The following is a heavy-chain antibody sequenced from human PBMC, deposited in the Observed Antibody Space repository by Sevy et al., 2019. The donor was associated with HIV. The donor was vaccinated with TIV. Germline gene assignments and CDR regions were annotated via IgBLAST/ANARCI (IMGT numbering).Heavy chain of an antibody. V-gene: IGHV3-9*01. D-gene: IGHD5-12*01. Sequence: GGSLRLSCAASGFTFDDYAMHWVRQAPGKGLEWVSGISWNSVSIGYADPVKGRFTFSIDNANNSLYLQMNSLRAEDTALYYCAKDLRQMATMNDAFDIWGQGTMVTVSS. CDR1: GFTFDDYA. CDR3: AKDLRQMATMNDAFDI. J-gene: IGHJ3*02. CDR2: ISWNSVSI.